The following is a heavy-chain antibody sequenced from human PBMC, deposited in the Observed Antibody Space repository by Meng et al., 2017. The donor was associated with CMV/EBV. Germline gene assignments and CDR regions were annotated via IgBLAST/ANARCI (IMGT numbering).Heavy chain of an antibody. CDR3: ARGIERFLEWFHYGMDV. Sequence: GVLKISGAASGFTFSSYSMNWVRQTPGKGLEWVSYISSSSSTIYYADSVKGRFTISRDNAKNSLYLQMNSLRAEDTAVYYCARGIERFLEWFHYGMDVWGQGTTVTVSS. J-gene: IGHJ6*02. D-gene: IGHD3-3*01. V-gene: IGHV3-48*04. CDR2: ISSSSSTI. CDR1: GFTFSSYS.